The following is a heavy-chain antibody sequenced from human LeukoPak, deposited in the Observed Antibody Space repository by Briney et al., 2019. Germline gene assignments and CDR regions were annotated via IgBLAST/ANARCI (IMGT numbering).Heavy chain of an antibody. CDR2: IRYDGSNK. CDR3: ARAPDSSSSYYYYYMDV. D-gene: IGHD6-6*01. V-gene: IGHV3-30*02. Sequence: GGSLRLSCAASGFTLSSYGMHWVRQAPGKGLEWVAFIRYDGSNKYYADSVKGRFTISRDNSKNTLYLQMNSLRAEDTAVYYCARAPDSSSSYYYYYMDVWGKGTTVTVSS. J-gene: IGHJ6*03. CDR1: GFTLSSYG.